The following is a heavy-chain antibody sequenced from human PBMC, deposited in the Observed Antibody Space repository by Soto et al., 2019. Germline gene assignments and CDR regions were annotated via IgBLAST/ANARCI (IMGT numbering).Heavy chain of an antibody. CDR3: ARAPPRSSAWYVYDYYYYALDV. Sequence: QVQLQESGPGLVKPSETLSLTCTISGGSISNYYWNWIRQPPGKGLEWIGCVYNSGTSYNPSLKSRVTISVDTSKYQFSLKVSSVTAADTAVYFCARAPPRSSAWYVYDYYYYALDVWGQGTSVTVSS. CDR2: VYNSGT. D-gene: IGHD6-19*01. V-gene: IGHV4-59*01. J-gene: IGHJ6*02. CDR1: GGSISNYY.